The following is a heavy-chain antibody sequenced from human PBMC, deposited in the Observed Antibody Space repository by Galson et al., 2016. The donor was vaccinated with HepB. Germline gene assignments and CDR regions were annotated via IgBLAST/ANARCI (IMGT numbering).Heavy chain of an antibody. Sequence: SVKVSCKASGYTFTTYGVSWVRQAPGQGLAWMGWISAYNGDTNYAHEVQGRVTMTTDTSTSTAYMELRGLRSDDTAIYYCARDRPTIFGVQPPFDYWGQGTLVTVSS. CDR2: ISAYNGDT. V-gene: IGHV1-18*04. CDR1: GYTFTTYG. D-gene: IGHD3-3*01. J-gene: IGHJ4*02. CDR3: ARDRPTIFGVQPPFDY.